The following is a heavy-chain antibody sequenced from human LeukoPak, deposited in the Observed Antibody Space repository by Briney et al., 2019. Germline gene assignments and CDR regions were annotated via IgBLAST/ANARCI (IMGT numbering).Heavy chain of an antibody. J-gene: IGHJ4*02. CDR1: GGSISNYX. CDR2: IYYSGST. CDR3: ASQGY. V-gene: IGHV4-59*01. Sequence: SETLSLTCTVSGGSISNYXXXXXRQPPGKGLEWIGYIYYSGSTSYNPSLKSXXXISVDTSKNQFSLKLNSVTAADTAVYYCASQGYWGQGTLVTVSS.